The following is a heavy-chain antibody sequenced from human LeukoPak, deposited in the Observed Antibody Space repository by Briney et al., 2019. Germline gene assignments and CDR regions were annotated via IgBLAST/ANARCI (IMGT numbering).Heavy chain of an antibody. V-gene: IGHV3-48*01. Sequence: PGGSLRLSCAASGFTFSSYSMNWVRQAPGKGLEWVSYISSSSSTIYYADSVKGRFTISRDNAKNSLYLQMNSLRAEDTAVYYCARASGCGGDCYAFDYWGQETLVTVSS. D-gene: IGHD2-21*01. CDR2: ISSSSSTI. CDR3: ARASGCGGDCYAFDY. J-gene: IGHJ4*02. CDR1: GFTFSSYS.